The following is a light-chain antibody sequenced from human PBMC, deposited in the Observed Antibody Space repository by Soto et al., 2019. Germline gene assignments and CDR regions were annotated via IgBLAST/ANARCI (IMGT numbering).Light chain of an antibody. CDR1: SSNIGAGYD. CDR3: QSYDNTLSAHVV. J-gene: IGLJ2*01. V-gene: IGLV1-40*01. CDR2: GNT. Sequence: QSVLTQPASVSGAPGQRVTISCTGSSSNIGAGYDVHWYQQLPGTAPRVLIYGNTNRPSGVPDRFSGSKSGTSASLAITGLQAEDEADYYFQSYDNTLSAHVVFGGGTKATVL.